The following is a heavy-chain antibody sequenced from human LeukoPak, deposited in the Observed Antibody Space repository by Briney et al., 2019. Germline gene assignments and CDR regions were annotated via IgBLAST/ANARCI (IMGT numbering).Heavy chain of an antibody. CDR2: FISSSRYI. J-gene: IGHJ4*02. CDR1: GSTFSNYS. Sequence: GGSRRPSCAASGSTFSNYSMNWVRQAPGKGLEWGSSFISSSRYIYYADSVKGRFTISRDSAKNSLYLQMNSLRAEDTAVYYCARGLPVYDFWSGAIETGVYWGQGTLVTVSS. D-gene: IGHD3-3*01. CDR3: ARGLPVYDFWSGAIETGVY. V-gene: IGHV3-21*01.